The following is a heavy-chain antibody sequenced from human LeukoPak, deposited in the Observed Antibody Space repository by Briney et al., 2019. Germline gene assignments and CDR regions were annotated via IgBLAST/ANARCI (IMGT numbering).Heavy chain of an antibody. CDR1: GYTFTSDY. D-gene: IGHD1-26*01. CDR2: INPRGGST. CDR3: AREGDQGNWFDP. V-gene: IGHV1-46*01. J-gene: IGHJ5*02. Sequence: ASVKVSCKASGYTFTSDYIYWVRQAPGQGLEWMGIINPRGGSTSYAQKLQGRVTMTTDTSTSTAYMELRSLRSDDTAVYYCAREGDQGNWFDPWGQGTLVTVSS.